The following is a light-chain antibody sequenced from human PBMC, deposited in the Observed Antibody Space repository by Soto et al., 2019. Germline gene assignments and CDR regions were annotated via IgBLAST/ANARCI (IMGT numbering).Light chain of an antibody. CDR3: QHYVISPLT. CDR2: AAS. J-gene: IGKJ4*01. Sequence: EFVLTQSPGTLSLSPGERATLSCRASQSVSATYLAWYQQKPGQAPRLLIYAASSRATGVPDRFSGSGSGTDFTLTISRLEPEDFAVYYCQHYVISPLTFGGGTKVEIK. CDR1: QSVSATY. V-gene: IGKV3-20*01.